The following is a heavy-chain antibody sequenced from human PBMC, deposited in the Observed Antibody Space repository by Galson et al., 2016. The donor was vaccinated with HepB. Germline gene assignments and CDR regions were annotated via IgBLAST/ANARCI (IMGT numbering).Heavy chain of an antibody. D-gene: IGHD3-16*01. V-gene: IGHV4-59*01. J-gene: IGHJ3*02. CDR1: GDSISRYY. CDR3: ARGGVDAFDI. CDR2: ICYSGST. Sequence: SETLPLTCTVSGDSISRYYWSWIRQPPGKGLEWIGYICYSGSTNSNPSLKSRVTLSVDTSKNQFSLKLNSVTAADTAVYYCARGGVDAFDIWGQGTLVTVSS.